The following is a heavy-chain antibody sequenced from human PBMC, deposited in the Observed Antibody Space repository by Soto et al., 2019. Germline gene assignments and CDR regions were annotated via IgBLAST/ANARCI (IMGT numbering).Heavy chain of an antibody. CDR1: GGSFSGYY. D-gene: IGHD3-10*01. V-gene: IGHV4-34*01. Sequence: QVQLQQWGAGLLKPSETLSLTCAVYGGSFSGYYWSWIRQPPGKGLEWIGEITHSGSTNYNPSLKRRATISVDTSKTQFSLKLSSVTAADTAVYYCASMVRGVQPFDYWGQGTLVTVSS. CDR2: ITHSGST. CDR3: ASMVRGVQPFDY. J-gene: IGHJ4*02.